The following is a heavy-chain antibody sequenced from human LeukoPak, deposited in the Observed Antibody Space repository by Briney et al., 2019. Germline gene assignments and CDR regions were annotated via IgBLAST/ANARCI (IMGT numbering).Heavy chain of an antibody. J-gene: IGHJ4*02. V-gene: IGHV3-30*03. Sequence: GRSLRLSCAASGPTFSSYGMHWVRQAPGKGLEWVAVISYDGSNKYYTDSVKGRFTISRDNSKNTLYLRMNSLRAEDTAVYYCARISQMSDFDHWGQGTLVTVSS. CDR2: ISYDGSNK. D-gene: IGHD5-24*01. CDR3: ARISQMSDFDH. CDR1: GPTFSSYG.